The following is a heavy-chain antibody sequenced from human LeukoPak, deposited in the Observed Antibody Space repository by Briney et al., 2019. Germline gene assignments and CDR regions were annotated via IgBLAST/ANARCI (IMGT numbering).Heavy chain of an antibody. J-gene: IGHJ3*02. CDR3: ARMNPMNYYDSSGPGAFDI. CDR1: GFTFSDYY. V-gene: IGHV3-11*01. CDR2: ISSSGSTI. D-gene: IGHD3-22*01. Sequence: GGSLRLSCAASGFTFSDYYMSWIRQAPGKGLEWVSYISSSGSTIYYADSVRGRFTISRDNAKNSLYLQMNSLRAEDTAVYYCARMNPMNYYDSSGPGAFDIWGRGTMVTVSS.